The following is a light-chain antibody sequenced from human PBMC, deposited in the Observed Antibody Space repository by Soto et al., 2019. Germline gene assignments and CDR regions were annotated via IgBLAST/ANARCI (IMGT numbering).Light chain of an antibody. CDR2: AAT. CDR1: QGIGND. V-gene: IGKV1-6*02. CDR3: LQDHNYPLT. J-gene: IGKJ4*01. Sequence: AIQMAQSPSSLSASVGDRVTITCRASQGIGNDVGWYQQKPGKAPKLLLYAATTLQSGVPSRFSGTRSGTDFTLPISSLQPEDFPTYYCLQDHNYPLTFGGGTKVEIK.